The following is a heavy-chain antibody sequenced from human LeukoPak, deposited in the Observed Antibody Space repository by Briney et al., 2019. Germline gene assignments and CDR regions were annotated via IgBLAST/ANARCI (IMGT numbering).Heavy chain of an antibody. J-gene: IGHJ4*02. V-gene: IGHV4-31*03. CDR3: ARGEDTSKARY. CDR2: IHYSGST. CDR1: GGSIGSGGYY. Sequence: SEALSLTCIVSGGSIGSGGYYWSWIRQHPGKGLEWIGHIHYSGSTHYNPSLRSRATISVDTSKTQFSLTVSSVTAADTAVYYCARGEDTSKARYWSQGALVTVST. D-gene: IGHD5-18*01.